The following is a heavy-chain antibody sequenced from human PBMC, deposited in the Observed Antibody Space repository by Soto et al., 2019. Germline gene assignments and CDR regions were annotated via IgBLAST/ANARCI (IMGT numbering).Heavy chain of an antibody. CDR3: ARGLGSAMPFDP. CDR1: GGSISSGGYS. V-gene: IGHV4-30-2*01. CDR2: IYHSGST. J-gene: IGHJ5*02. D-gene: IGHD2-2*01. Sequence: TLSLSCTVSGGSISSGGYSWSWIRQPPGKGLEWIGYIYHSGSTYYNPSLKSRVTISVDRSKNQFSLKLSSVTAADTAVYYCARGLGSAMPFDPWGQGTPVTVYS.